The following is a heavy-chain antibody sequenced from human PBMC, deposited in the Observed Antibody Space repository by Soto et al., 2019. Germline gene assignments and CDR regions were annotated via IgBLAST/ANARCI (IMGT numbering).Heavy chain of an antibody. CDR1: GGTFSTFA. CDR2: IIPIFGTP. J-gene: IGHJ6*02. D-gene: IGHD1-20*01. V-gene: IGHV1-69*13. CDR3: ARSPGITGTRASQYAMDV. Sequence: SVKVSCKASGGTFSTFAISWVRQAPGQGLEWMGGIIPIFGTPDYAQHFPGRVTISADESTKTAYLELSSLRPEDTAVYYCARSPGITGTRASQYAMDVWGQGTTVTVSS.